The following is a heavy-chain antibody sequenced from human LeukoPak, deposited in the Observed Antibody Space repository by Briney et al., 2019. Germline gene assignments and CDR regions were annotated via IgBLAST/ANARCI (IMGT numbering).Heavy chain of an antibody. Sequence: PSETLSLTCTVSGGSISSYYWSWIRQPPGKGLEWIGYIYYSGSTDYNPSLKSGVTISVDTSKNQFSLKLSSVTAADTAVYYCARGGTWFDPWGQGTLVTVSS. CDR1: GGSISSYY. CDR2: IYYSGST. J-gene: IGHJ5*02. D-gene: IGHD2-15*01. V-gene: IGHV4-59*01. CDR3: ARGGTWFDP.